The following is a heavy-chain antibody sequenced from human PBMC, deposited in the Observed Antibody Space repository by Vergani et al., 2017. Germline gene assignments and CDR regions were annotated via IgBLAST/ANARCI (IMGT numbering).Heavy chain of an antibody. Sequence: QVQLVQSGAEVKKPGASVKVSCKASGYTFTSYDINWVRQATGQVLEWMGWMTPNSGNTGDAQKFQGRVTMTRNTSISTAYMELSSLRSEDTAVYYCARGRSSSWYNWANHYFDAFDIWGQGTMVTVSS. V-gene: IGHV1-8*01. CDR2: MTPNSGNT. CDR1: GYTFTSYD. CDR3: ARGRSSSWYNWANHYFDAFDI. J-gene: IGHJ3*02. D-gene: IGHD6-13*01.